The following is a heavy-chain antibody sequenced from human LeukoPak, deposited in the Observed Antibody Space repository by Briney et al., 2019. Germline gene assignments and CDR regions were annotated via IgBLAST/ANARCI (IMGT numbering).Heavy chain of an antibody. J-gene: IGHJ5*02. CDR1: GYTFTTYG. V-gene: IGHV1-69*04. CDR2: IIPIFGIA. Sequence: SVKVSCKASGYTFTTYGISWVRQAPGQGLEWMGRIIPIFGIANYAQKFQGRVTITADKSTSTAYMELSSLRSEDTAVYYCARDQKNYDSSGYDPWGQGTLVTVSS. CDR3: ARDQKNYDSSGYDP. D-gene: IGHD3-22*01.